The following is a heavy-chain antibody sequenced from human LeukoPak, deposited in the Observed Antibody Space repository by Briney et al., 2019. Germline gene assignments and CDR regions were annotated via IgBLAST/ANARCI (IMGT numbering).Heavy chain of an antibody. J-gene: IGHJ3*01. D-gene: IGHD4-17*01. V-gene: IGHV3-23*01. CDR3: ARDPNGDYVGAFEF. Sequence: GGSLRLSCEASGFTFSNYALIWVRRAPGKGLEWVSAIKGNGAGTYYADAVKGRFTISRDNSKNTLYLQMNSLRVEDTAVYYCARDPNGDYVGAFEFWGQGTMVTVSS. CDR1: GFTFSNYA. CDR2: IKGNGAGT.